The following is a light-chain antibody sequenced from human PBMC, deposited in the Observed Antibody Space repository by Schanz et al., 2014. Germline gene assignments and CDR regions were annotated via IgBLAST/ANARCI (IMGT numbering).Light chain of an antibody. Sequence: EFVLTQFPGTLSLSPGERATLSCRASQTVTTTSLAWYQQKPGQPPRLLVYGASSRATGIPDRFSGSGSGTDFTLTISRLEPEDFAVYYCQQYGNSPGTFGQGTRLEIE. V-gene: IGKV3-20*01. J-gene: IGKJ5*01. CDR3: QQYGNSPGT. CDR2: GAS. CDR1: QTVTTTS.